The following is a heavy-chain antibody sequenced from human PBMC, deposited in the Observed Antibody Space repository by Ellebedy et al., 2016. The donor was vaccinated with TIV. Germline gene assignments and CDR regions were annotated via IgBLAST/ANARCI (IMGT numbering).Heavy chain of an antibody. J-gene: IGHJ4*02. CDR2: INQGGSET. D-gene: IGHD3-10*01. Sequence: GESLKISCAASGFTFSRFWMAWVRQAPGKGLEWVATINQGGSETYYVDSVKGRFTISRDNSKNSLYLQMNSLRADDTALYYCASAARGSGPYETFWGQGTLVTVSS. CDR1: GFTFSRFW. V-gene: IGHV3-7*01. CDR3: ASAARGSGPYETF.